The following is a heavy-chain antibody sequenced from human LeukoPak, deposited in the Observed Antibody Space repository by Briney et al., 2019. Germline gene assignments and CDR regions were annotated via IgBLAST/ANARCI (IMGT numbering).Heavy chain of an antibody. D-gene: IGHD3/OR15-3a*01. CDR1: GFTFSDYY. V-gene: IGHV3-11*05. Sequence: PGGSLRLSCSASGFTFSDYYMSWIRQAPGKGLEWISYIRGRSHYTSTVDSLKGRFTISRDNTKNSLYLQMNSLTVEDTAVYYCARGFSGGGLERTGEDLHLWGQGTLVTVSS. J-gene: IGHJ1*01. CDR3: ARGFSGGGLERTGEDLHL. CDR2: IRGRSHYT.